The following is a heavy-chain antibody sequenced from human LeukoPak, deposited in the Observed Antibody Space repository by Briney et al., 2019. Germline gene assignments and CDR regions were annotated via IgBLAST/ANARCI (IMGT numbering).Heavy chain of an antibody. J-gene: IGHJ6*02. D-gene: IGHD4-17*01. Sequence: GASVKVSCKASGYTFTSYDINWVRQATGQGLEWMGWMNPNSGNTGYAQKFQGRVTMTRNTSISTAYMELSSLRSEDTAVYYCARGQSATDYGDYSVLYYYGMDVWGQGTTVTVSS. CDR1: GYTFTSYD. CDR2: MNPNSGNT. V-gene: IGHV1-8*01. CDR3: ARGQSATDYGDYSVLYYYGMDV.